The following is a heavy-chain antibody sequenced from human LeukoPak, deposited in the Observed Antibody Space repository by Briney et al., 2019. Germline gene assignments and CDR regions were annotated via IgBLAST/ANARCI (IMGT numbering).Heavy chain of an antibody. J-gene: IGHJ4*02. V-gene: IGHV3-7*05. CDR2: IKQDGSGK. CDR3: ARVVVVAVVDYYFDF. D-gene: IGHD2-15*01. CDR1: GFTFSTYW. Sequence: GGSLRLSCVASGFTFSTYWMTWVRQVPGKGLEWVANIKQDGSGKYFVDSVRGRFSISRDNAKNSLYLQMNSLRADDTAVYYCARVVVVAVVDYYFDFWGQGTLVTVSS.